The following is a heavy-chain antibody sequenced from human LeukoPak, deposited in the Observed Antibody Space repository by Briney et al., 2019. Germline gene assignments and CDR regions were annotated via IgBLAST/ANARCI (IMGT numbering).Heavy chain of an antibody. CDR2: ISDSGDVS. CDR3: AKDYQGITMIRVKACDI. V-gene: IGHV3-23*01. Sequence: GGSLRLSCVASGFIFRRSAMNWVRQAPGKGLEWVSSISDSGDVSYYADSVKGRFTISRDNSKNTLYLQMNSLRAEDTAVYYCAKDYQGITMIRVKACDIWGQGTMVTVSS. J-gene: IGHJ3*02. D-gene: IGHD3-22*01. CDR1: GFIFRRSA.